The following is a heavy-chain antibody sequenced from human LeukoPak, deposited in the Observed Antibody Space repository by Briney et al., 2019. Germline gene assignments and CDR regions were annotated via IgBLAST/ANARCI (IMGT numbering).Heavy chain of an antibody. V-gene: IGHV3-23*01. CDR2: ITTSGGST. Sequence: GGSLRLSCAASGFTISIYDMSWVRQAPGKGLEWVSSITTSGGSTFYADSVMGRFTISRDNSRNTLYLQMNSLSAEDTAVYYCAKRGNPTVGHHYLDVWGKGTTVSVSS. J-gene: IGHJ6*03. D-gene: IGHD1-1*01. CDR3: AKRGNPTVGHHYLDV. CDR1: GFTISIYD.